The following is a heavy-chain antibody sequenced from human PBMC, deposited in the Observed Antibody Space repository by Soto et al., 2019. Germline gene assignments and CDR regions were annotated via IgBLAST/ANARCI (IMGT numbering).Heavy chain of an antibody. CDR3: ERDSSHSGSYEGIDY. D-gene: IGHD1-26*01. V-gene: IGHV1-69*13. Sequence: ASVKVSCKASGGTFSSYAISWVRQAPGQGLEWMGGIIPIFGTANYAQKFQGRVTITADESTSTAYMELSSLRSEDTAVYYCERDSSHSGSYEGIDYWGQGTLVTVSS. CDR2: IIPIFGTA. CDR1: GGTFSSYA. J-gene: IGHJ4*02.